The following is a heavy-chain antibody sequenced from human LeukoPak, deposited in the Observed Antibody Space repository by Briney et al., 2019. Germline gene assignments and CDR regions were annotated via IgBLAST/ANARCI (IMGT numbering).Heavy chain of an antibody. J-gene: IGHJ4*02. CDR1: GGSISSYY. CDR2: IYYSGST. D-gene: IGHD5-18*01. Sequence: PSETLSLTCTVSGGSISSYYWSWIRQPPGEGLEWIGYIYYSGSTNYNPSLKSRVTISVDTSKNQFSLKLSSVTAADTAVYYCARGGVTDYWGQGTLVTVSS. V-gene: IGHV4-59*01. CDR3: ARGGVTDY.